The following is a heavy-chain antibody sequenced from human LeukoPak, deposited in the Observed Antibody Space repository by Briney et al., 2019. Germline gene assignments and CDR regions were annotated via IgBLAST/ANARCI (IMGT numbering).Heavy chain of an antibody. D-gene: IGHD4-17*01. V-gene: IGHV1-24*01. CDR1: GDTLTELS. CDR2: FDPEDGET. J-gene: IGHJ4*02. Sequence: ASVEVSCKVPGDTLTELSMHLVRQAPGKGLEWMGGFDPEDGETIYAQKFQGRVTMTEDTSTDTAYMELSSLRSEDTAVYYCATGWTHYGDYAIDYWGQGTLVTVSS. CDR3: ATGWTHYGDYAIDY.